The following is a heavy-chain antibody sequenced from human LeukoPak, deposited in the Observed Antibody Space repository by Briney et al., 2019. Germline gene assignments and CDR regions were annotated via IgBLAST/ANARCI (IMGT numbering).Heavy chain of an antibody. Sequence: GESLKISRKGSGYSFTSYWIGWVRQMPGKGLEWMGIIYPGDSDTRYSPSFQGQVTISADKSISTAYLQWSSLKASDTAMYYCARFIAAAGTAFDPWGQGTLVTVSS. CDR1: GYSFTSYW. D-gene: IGHD6-13*01. CDR3: ARFIAAAGTAFDP. CDR2: IYPGDSDT. J-gene: IGHJ5*02. V-gene: IGHV5-51*01.